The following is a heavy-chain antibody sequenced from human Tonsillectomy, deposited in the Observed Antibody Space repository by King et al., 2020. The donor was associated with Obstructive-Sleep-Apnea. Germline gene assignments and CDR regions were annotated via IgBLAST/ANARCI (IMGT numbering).Heavy chain of an antibody. CDR3: ARLVSSNCLDY. J-gene: IGHJ4*02. CDR1: GYMFTNSW. V-gene: IGHV5-51*01. CDR2: IYPGDSDT. D-gene: IGHD1-1*01. Sequence: QLVQSGAEVKKPGESLKISCKGSGYMFTNSWIGWVRQMPGKGLEWMGIIYPGDSDTRSSPSFQGQVTISADKSINTAYLQWSSLKASDTAMYYCARLVSSNCLDYWGQGTLVTVSS.